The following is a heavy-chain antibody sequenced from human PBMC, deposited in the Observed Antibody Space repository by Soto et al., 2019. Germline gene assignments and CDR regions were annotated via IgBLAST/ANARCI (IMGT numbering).Heavy chain of an antibody. Sequence: EVQLVESGGGLVKPGGSLRLSCAASGFTFSNAWMSWVRQAPGKGLEWVGRIKSKTDGGTTDYAATVKGRFTISRDDSKNTLYLQMNSLKTENTAVYYCTTVQSSPKHYLDAFDIWGQGTMVTVSS. CDR1: GFTFSNAW. CDR2: IKSKTDGGTT. CDR3: TTVQSSPKHYLDAFDI. D-gene: IGHD1-26*01. V-gene: IGHV3-15*01. J-gene: IGHJ3*02.